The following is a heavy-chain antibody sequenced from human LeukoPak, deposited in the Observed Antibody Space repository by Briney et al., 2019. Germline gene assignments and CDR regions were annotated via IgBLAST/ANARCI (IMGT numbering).Heavy chain of an antibody. CDR3: AKDLSYVSDSGYFNVHWFDP. Sequence: PGGSLRLSCAASGFTFSSYGMHWVRQAPGKGLEWVAFIRYDGSNKYYADSVKGRFTISRDNSKNTLYLQMNSLRAEDTAVYYCAKDLSYVSDSGYFNVHWFDPWGQGTLVTVSS. V-gene: IGHV3-30*02. J-gene: IGHJ5*02. D-gene: IGHD5-12*01. CDR2: IRYDGSNK. CDR1: GFTFSSYG.